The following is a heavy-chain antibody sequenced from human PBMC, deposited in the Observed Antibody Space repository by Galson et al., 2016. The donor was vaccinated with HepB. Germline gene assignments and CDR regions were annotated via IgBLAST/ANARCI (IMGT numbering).Heavy chain of an antibody. CDR3: ARDSSPNILTTYYDAFDI. CDR2: ISYDGSNH. J-gene: IGHJ3*02. D-gene: IGHD3-9*01. Sequence: SLRLSCAASGFTFSSYGMHWVRQAPGKGLEWVAIISYDGSNHYYPDSVKGRFTISRDNSKNTLYLQMNSLRAEDTAVYFFARDSSPNILTTYYDAFDIWGQGTRVTVSS. CDR1: GFTFSSYG. V-gene: IGHV3-30*03.